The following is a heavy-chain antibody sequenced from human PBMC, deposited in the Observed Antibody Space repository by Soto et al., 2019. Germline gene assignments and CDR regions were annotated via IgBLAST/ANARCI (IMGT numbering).Heavy chain of an antibody. Sequence: QVQLVESGGDVVQPGRSLRLSCAASGFTFSSYAMHWVRQAPGKGLEWVTVISYDGSNKYYADSVKGRFTSSRDNSKSRLYLQMNSLSFEESAVYYCARERPQVSFYNGMDVWGQGTTVTVSS. CDR1: GFTFSSYA. CDR3: ARERPQVSFYNGMDV. J-gene: IGHJ6*02. V-gene: IGHV3-30-3*01. CDR2: ISYDGSNK.